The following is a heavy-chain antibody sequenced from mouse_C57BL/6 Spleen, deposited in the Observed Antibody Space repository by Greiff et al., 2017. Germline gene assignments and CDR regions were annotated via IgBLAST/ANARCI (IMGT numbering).Heavy chain of an antibody. CDR2: IDPETGGT. J-gene: IGHJ4*01. D-gene: IGHD1-1*01. CDR1: GYTFTDYE. Sequence: VQLQQSGAELVRPGASVTLSCKASGYTFTDYEMPWVKQTPVHGLEWIGAIDPETGGTAYNQKFKGKAILTADKSSSTAYLELRSLTSEDSAVYYCTGDYVIPYYAMDYWGQGTSVTVSS. V-gene: IGHV1-15*01. CDR3: TGDYVIPYYAMDY.